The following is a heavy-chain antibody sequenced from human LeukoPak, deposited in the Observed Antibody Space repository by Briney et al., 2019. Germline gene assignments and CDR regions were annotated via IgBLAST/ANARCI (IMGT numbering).Heavy chain of an antibody. D-gene: IGHD6-13*01. Sequence: SETLSLTCTVSGGSISNYYWSWIRQPPGKGLEWIGYIFYSGNTNYNPSLKSRVTISVDTSKNQFSLKLSSVTAADTAVYYCARVFRAAADYWGQGTLVTVSS. J-gene: IGHJ4*02. V-gene: IGHV4-59*12. CDR3: ARVFRAAADY. CDR1: GGSISNYY. CDR2: IFYSGNT.